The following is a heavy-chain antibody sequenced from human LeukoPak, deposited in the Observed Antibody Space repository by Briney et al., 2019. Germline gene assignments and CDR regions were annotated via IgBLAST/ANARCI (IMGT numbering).Heavy chain of an antibody. J-gene: IGHJ4*02. CDR2: IYCGGST. CDR1: GFTVSSNY. Sequence: GGSLRLSCAASGFTVSSNYMSWVRQAPGRGLEWVSVIYCGGSTYYADSVKGRFTISRDNSKNTLYLQMKSLRAEDTAVYYCARTFHDYGDYYFDYSGQGTLVAVSS. D-gene: IGHD4-17*01. CDR3: ARTFHDYGDYYFDY. V-gene: IGHV3-53*01.